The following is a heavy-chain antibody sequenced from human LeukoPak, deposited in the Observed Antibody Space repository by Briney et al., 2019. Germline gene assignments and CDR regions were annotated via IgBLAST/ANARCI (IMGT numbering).Heavy chain of an antibody. CDR2: FSATDGSA. CDR1: GFTVSSYG. J-gene: IGHJ3*01. D-gene: IGHD6-13*01. Sequence: GGSLRLSCAASGFTVSSYGMTWVRLAPGKGLEWVLAFSATDGSAQYAESVKGRFTISRDNSKNSLYLQMNGLRDEDTAVYYCAKARIAAAGTGAFDVWGQGTMVTVSS. CDR3: AKARIAAAGTGAFDV. V-gene: IGHV3-23*01.